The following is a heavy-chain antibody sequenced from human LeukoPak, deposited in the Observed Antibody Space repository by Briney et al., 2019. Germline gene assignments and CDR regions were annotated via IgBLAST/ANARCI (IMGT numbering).Heavy chain of an antibody. CDR3: ARGGSSSWLAYYYYYGMDV. Sequence: APVKVSCKASGGTFSDYGISWVRQATGQGLEWMGWMNPNSGNTGYAQKFQGRVTMTRNTSISTAYMELSSLRSEDTAVYYCARGGSSSWLAYYYYYGMDVWGQGTTVTVSS. V-gene: IGHV1-8*02. J-gene: IGHJ6*02. CDR1: GGTFSDYG. CDR2: MNPNSGNT. D-gene: IGHD6-13*01.